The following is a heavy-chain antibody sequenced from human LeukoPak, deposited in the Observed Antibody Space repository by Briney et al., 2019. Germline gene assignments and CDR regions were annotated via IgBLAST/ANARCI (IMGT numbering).Heavy chain of an antibody. CDR1: GYTFIDYY. CDR2: INPNSGGT. CDR3: GRGSGSYYDY. V-gene: IGHV1-2*02. J-gene: IGHJ4*02. D-gene: IGHD3-10*01. Sequence: ASVKVSCKPSGYTFIDYYMHWARQAPGQGLEWMGWINPNSGGTHYAQKFQGRVTMTRDTSISTAYMDLSSLRSEDTAVYYCGRGSGSYYDYWGQGTLVTVSS.